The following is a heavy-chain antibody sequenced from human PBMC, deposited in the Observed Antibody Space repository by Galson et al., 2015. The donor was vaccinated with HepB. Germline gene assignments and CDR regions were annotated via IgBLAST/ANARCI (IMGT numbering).Heavy chain of an antibody. CDR3: VKEGSWFGGDWFDP. D-gene: IGHD3-16*01. CDR2: INGRGSTR. CDR1: GFIFRHHA. V-gene: IGHV3-23*01. J-gene: IGHJ5*02. Sequence: SLRLSCAGSGFIFRHHAMAWIRQAPGKGLEWVSGINGRGSTRSYSDAVKGRFSISRDNSKVTVFLQMDNLRAEDTAVYYCVKEGSWFGGDWFDPWGQGALVTVS.